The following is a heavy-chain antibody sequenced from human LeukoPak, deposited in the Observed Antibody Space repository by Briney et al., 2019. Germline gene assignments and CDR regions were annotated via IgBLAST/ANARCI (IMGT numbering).Heavy chain of an antibody. CDR3: AKDKRQGYGGSYYFDY. CDR2: ISGSGGST. CDR1: GFTLSSFS. V-gene: IGHV3-23*01. D-gene: IGHD4-23*01. Sequence: PGGSLRLSCAASGFTLSSFSISWVRQAPGKGLELVSAISGSGGSTYYADSVKGRFTISRDNSKNTLYLQMNSLRAEDTAVYYCAKDKRQGYGGSYYFDYWGQGTLVTVSS. J-gene: IGHJ4*02.